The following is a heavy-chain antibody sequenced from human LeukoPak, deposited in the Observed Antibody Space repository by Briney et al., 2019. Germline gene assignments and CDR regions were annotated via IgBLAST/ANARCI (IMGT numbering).Heavy chain of an antibody. Sequence: ASVKVSRKASGYTFTSYDINWLRQATGQGLEWMGWMNPNSGNTGYAQKFQGRVTMTRNTSISTAYMELSSLRSEDTAVYYCARVPAKRITMIVVVIPQTHDDAFDIWGQGTMVTVSS. CDR2: MNPNSGNT. CDR3: ARVPAKRITMIVVVIPQTHDDAFDI. J-gene: IGHJ3*02. V-gene: IGHV1-8*01. CDR1: GYTFTSYD. D-gene: IGHD3-22*01.